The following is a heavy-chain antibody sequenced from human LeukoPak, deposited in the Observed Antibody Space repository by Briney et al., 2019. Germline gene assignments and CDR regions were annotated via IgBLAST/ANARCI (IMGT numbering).Heavy chain of an antibody. CDR2: FYYSGNT. CDR3: ARGFDQQYFHFWSGYVNWFDP. CDR1: GGSISSGSYY. V-gene: IGHV4-39*07. Sequence: PSETLSLTCTVSGGSISSGSYYWGWIRQPPGKGLEWIGSFYYSGNTLYNPSLKSRVTISVDTSKNHFSLNVRSVTAADTAVYYCARGFDQQYFHFWSGYVNWFDPWGQGTLVTVSS. J-gene: IGHJ5*02. D-gene: IGHD3-3*01.